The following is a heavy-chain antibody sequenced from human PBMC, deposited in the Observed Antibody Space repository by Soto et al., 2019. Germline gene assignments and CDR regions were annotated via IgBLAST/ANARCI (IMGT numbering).Heavy chain of an antibody. D-gene: IGHD5-12*01. J-gene: IGHJ5*02. Sequence: SETLSLTCTVYGGSISGYYWSWIRQTTGKGLEWIGEINHSGSTNYNPSLKSRVTISVDTSKNQFSLKLSSVTAADTAVYYCAKGRIVATIPSVWFDPWGQGTLVTVSS. CDR2: INHSGST. CDR1: GGSISGYY. CDR3: AKGRIVATIPSVWFDP. V-gene: IGHV4-34*01.